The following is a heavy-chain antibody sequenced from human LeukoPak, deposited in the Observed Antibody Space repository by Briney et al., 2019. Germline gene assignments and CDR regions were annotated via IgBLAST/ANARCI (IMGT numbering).Heavy chain of an antibody. J-gene: IGHJ3*02. CDR3: ARDRSSGWRLDAFDI. CDR2: ISSTGGTT. CDR1: GITFSSYG. D-gene: IGHD6-19*01. V-gene: IGHV3-23*01. Sequence: GRSLRLSCAASGITFSSYGMSWVRQAPGKGLEWVSSISSTGGTTYYADSVKGRFTISRDNSKNTLYLQMGSLRAEDMAVYYCARDRSSGWRLDAFDIWGQGTMVTVSS.